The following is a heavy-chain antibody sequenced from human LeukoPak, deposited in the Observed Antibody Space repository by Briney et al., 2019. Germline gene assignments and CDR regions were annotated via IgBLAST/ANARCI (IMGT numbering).Heavy chain of an antibody. CDR2: ISYDGSNK. CDR1: GFTFSRYG. D-gene: IGHD2-8*02. J-gene: IGHJ4*02. V-gene: IGHV3-30*04. CDR3: ATYRQVLLPFES. Sequence: GGSLRLSCAASGFTFSRYGMHWVRQAPGKGLEWVTAISYDGSNKYYADSVKGRFTISRDNSKNTLYVQMNSLRAEDTAIYYCATYRQVLLPFESWGQGTLVTVSS.